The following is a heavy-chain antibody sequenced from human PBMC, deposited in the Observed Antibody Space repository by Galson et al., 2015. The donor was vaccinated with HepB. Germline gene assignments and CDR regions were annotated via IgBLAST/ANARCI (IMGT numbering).Heavy chain of an antibody. J-gene: IGHJ4*02. CDR2: IYHRGNT. CDR3: ARDRYSHNLDAEY. D-gene: IGHD3/OR15-3a*01. Sequence: TLSLTCTVSGDSVSNSNYYWAWIRQPPGKGLEWIATIYHRGNTYYNPSLQHRVTISIDTSRNEFYLKVNSVTAADTALYYCARDRYSHNLDAEYWGQGTLVTVSA. V-gene: IGHV4-39*02. CDR1: GDSVSNSNYY.